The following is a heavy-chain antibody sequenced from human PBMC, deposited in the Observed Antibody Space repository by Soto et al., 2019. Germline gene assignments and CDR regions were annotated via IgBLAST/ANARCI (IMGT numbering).Heavy chain of an antibody. CDR2: ISSSSSYI. CDR3: AKSGRHYDNSGYYYYDY. V-gene: IGHV3-21*04. CDR1: GFTFGSYW. Sequence: GGSLRLSYAASGFTFGSYWMYWVRQAPGKGLEWVSSISSSSSYIYYADSVKGRFTISRDNAKNSLYLQMNSLRAEDTAVYYCAKSGRHYDNSGYYYYDYWGQGTLVTVSS. J-gene: IGHJ4*02. D-gene: IGHD3-22*01.